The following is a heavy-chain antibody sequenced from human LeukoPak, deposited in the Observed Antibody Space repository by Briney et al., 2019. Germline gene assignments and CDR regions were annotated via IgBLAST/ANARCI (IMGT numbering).Heavy chain of an antibody. CDR2: ISGSSGYT. Sequence: GGSLRLSCAASGFTFSGYYMSWIRQAPGKGLEWVSYISGSSGYTNYANSVKGRFTISRDNAKNSLYLQMNSLRAEDTAVYYCAREDWGAFDFWGQGTMVTVSS. CDR1: GFTFSGYY. J-gene: IGHJ3*01. CDR3: AREDWGAFDF. D-gene: IGHD7-27*01. V-gene: IGHV3-11*05.